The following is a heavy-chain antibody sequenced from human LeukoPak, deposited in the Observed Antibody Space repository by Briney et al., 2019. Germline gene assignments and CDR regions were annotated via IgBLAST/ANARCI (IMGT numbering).Heavy chain of an antibody. CDR3: VREYSSSSGRAFDY. CDR2: INTDGSNT. D-gene: IGHD6-6*01. V-gene: IGHV3-74*01. CDR1: GFTFSTYW. Sequence: PGGSLRLSCAASGFTFSTYWMHWVRQAPGKGLVWVSRINTDGSNTNYADSVKGRFTISSNNAKSTLFLQMNSMRAEDTAVYYCVREYSSSSGRAFDYGGQGTLVTVSS. J-gene: IGHJ4*02.